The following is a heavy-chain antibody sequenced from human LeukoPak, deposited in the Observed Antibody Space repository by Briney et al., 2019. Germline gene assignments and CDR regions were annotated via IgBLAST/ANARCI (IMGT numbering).Heavy chain of an antibody. D-gene: IGHD1-26*01. J-gene: IGHJ5*02. Sequence: ASVKVSCKASGYTFTGYYMHWVRQAPGQGLEWMGWINPNSGGTNYAQKFQGRVTMTRDTSISTAYMELSRLRSDDTAVYYCARDSSGSYYSRNWFDPWGQGTLVTVSS. CDR1: GYTFTGYY. CDR3: ARDSSGSYYSRNWFDP. V-gene: IGHV1-2*02. CDR2: INPNSGGT.